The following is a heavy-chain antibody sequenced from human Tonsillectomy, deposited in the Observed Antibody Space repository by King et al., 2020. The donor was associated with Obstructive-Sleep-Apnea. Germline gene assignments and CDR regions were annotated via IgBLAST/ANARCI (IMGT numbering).Heavy chain of an antibody. D-gene: IGHD1-26*01. V-gene: IGHV1-2*02. CDR2: INPNRGDT. J-gene: IGHJ6*02. CDR1: GYTFTDYY. Sequence: AQLVQSGAAVKKPGASVKVSCKASGYTFTDYYMHWVRQAPGQGLEWLGWINPNRGDTTYAQKFQGRVTMTRDTSISTAYLEMRRLRSDDTAVYYCARDRRGGYGGGGLDVWGQGTTVTVSS. CDR3: ARDRRGGYGGGGLDV.